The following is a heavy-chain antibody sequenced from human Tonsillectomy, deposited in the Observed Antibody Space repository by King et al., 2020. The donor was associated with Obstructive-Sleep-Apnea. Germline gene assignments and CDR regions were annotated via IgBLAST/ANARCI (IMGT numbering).Heavy chain of an antibody. CDR1: GNSFTNYY. CDR3: ATPGSPYGSVSALAS. CDR2: INPSGSSA. D-gene: IGHD5/OR15-5a*01. V-gene: IGHV1-46*01. J-gene: IGHJ5*01. Sequence: QLVQSGAEVKKPGASVRVSCKASGNSFTNYYVFWVRQAPGQGLEWMGKINPSGSSASYAKMFEGRVTIIREPSTSAVYMELSSLRSDDTAVYYCATPGSPYGSVSALASWGHGTLLTVSS.